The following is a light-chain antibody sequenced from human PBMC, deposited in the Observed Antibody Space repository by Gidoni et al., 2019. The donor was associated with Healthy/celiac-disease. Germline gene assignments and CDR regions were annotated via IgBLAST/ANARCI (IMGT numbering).Light chain of an antibody. Sequence: EIELTQSPGTLSLSPGERATLSCRASQSVSSSYLAWYQQKPGQAPRLLIYGASSRATGIPDRFIGSGSGTDFTLTISRLGPEDFAVYYCQQYGSSITFGQGTRLEIK. CDR3: QQYGSSIT. CDR1: QSVSSSY. V-gene: IGKV3-20*01. J-gene: IGKJ5*01. CDR2: GAS.